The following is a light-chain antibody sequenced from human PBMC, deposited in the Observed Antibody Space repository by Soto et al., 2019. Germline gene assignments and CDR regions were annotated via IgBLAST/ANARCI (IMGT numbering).Light chain of an antibody. V-gene: IGLV1-47*01. CDR3: ATSDDILSGVV. Sequence: QSVLTQPPSASRTPGQRVAISCSGSSSNIGSNFVHWYQQLPGAAPKLLIYTNNQRPSGVPDRFSGSKSGPSASLAISGLRSEDEADYYCATSDDILSGVVFGGATKVTVL. J-gene: IGLJ2*01. CDR1: SSNIGSNF. CDR2: TNN.